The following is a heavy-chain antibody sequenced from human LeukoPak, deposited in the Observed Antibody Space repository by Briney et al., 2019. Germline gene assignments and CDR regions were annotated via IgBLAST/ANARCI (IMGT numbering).Heavy chain of an antibody. CDR1: GFTFSSYW. J-gene: IGHJ6*04. V-gene: IGHV3-7*01. Sequence: GGSLRLSCAASGFTFSSYWMSWVRQAPGKGLEWVANIKQDGSEKYYVGSVKGRFTISRDNAKNSLYLQMNSLRAEDTAVYYCAREWAVPAASGLDVWGKGTTVTVSS. D-gene: IGHD2-2*01. CDR2: IKQDGSEK. CDR3: AREWAVPAASGLDV.